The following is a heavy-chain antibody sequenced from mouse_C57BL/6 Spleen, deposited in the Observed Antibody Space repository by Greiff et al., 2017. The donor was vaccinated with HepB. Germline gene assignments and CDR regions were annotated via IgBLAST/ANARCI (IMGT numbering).Heavy chain of an antibody. CDR3: AREFYDGYYYAMDY. J-gene: IGHJ4*01. V-gene: IGHV1-55*01. D-gene: IGHD2-3*01. CDR1: VYSFPFYW. CDR2: IYPGSGST. Sequence: VPLQQPGAELLQPGASVPLSCKASVYSFPFYWLTWVMPRPGQGLAWFGVIYPGSGSTNYNEKFKSKATLPVDTSSSTAYMQLSSLTSEDSAVYYCAREFYDGYYYAMDYWGQGTSVTVSS.